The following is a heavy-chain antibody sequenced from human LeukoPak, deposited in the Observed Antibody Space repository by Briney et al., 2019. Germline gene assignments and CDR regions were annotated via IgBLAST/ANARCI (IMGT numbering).Heavy chain of an antibody. CDR1: GFTFSNYN. V-gene: IGHV3-69-1*01. D-gene: IGHD6-19*01. CDR3: ARGVAGGDY. CDR2: ISGSSSI. Sequence: GGSLRLSCAASGFTFSNYNMNWVRQAPGKGLEWVAYISGSSSIYYADSLKGRFTVSRDNAKNLLYLQMNSLRAEDTAVYYCARGVAGGDYWGQGTLVTASS. J-gene: IGHJ4*02.